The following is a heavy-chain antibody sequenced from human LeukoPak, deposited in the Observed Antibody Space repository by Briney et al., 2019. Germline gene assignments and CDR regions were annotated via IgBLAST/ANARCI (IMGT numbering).Heavy chain of an antibody. D-gene: IGHD3-3*01. V-gene: IGHV1-2*02. J-gene: IGHJ5*02. CDR1: GYTFTGYY. CDR3: AREITIFGVAYDP. CDR2: INPNSGGT. Sequence: ASVKVSCKASGYTFTGYYMHWVRQAPGQGLEWMGWINPNSGGTNYAQKFRGRVTMTRDTSISTAYMELSRLRSDDTAVYYCAREITIFGVAYDPWGQGTLVTVSS.